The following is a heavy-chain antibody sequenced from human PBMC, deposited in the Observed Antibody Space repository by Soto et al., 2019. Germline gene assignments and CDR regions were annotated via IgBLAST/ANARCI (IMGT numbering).Heavy chain of an antibody. CDR1: GDTFSSYA. J-gene: IGHJ4*02. CDR3: ARVGPAHYYDSSGYYSPLDY. V-gene: IGHV1-69*13. CDR2: IIPMFGTA. Sequence: SVKVSCKASGDTFSSYAINWVRQAPGRGLEWMGGIIPMFGTANYEQKFKGRVTITAGESTSTVYMELSSLSSEDTAVYYCARVGPAHYYDSSGYYSPLDYWGQGTLVTVSS. D-gene: IGHD3-22*01.